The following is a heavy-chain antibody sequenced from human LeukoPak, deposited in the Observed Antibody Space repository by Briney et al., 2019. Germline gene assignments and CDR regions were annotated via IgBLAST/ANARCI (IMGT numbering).Heavy chain of an antibody. D-gene: IGHD3-22*01. J-gene: IGHJ4*02. V-gene: IGHV3-74*01. CDR2: INSDGSST. Sequence: PGGSLRLSRAASGLTFGRYWMHWVRQAPGKGLVWVSRINSDGSSTSYADSVKGRFTISRDNAKNTLYLQMNSLKAEDTAVYYCASQYYYDSSGHYREHDYWGQGTLVTVSS. CDR3: ASQYYYDSSGHYREHDY. CDR1: GLTFGRYW.